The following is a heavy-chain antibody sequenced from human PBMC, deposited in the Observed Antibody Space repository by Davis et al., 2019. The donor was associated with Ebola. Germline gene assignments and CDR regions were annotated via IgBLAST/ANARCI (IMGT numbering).Heavy chain of an antibody. CDR3: TTPLRGSRIVLGF. CDR1: GFTFTSAW. V-gene: IGHV3-15*07. D-gene: IGHD1-26*01. CDR2: IKSKVDGGTA. Sequence: GESLKISCAASGFTFTSAWMYWVRQAPGKGLEWVGRIKSKVDGGTADYAAPVKDRFTISRDDSKDTLYLQMNSLKTEDTAVYYCTTPLRGSRIVLGFWGQGTLVTVSS. J-gene: IGHJ4*02.